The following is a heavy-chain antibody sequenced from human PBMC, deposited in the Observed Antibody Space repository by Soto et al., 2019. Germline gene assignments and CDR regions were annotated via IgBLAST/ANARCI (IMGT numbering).Heavy chain of an antibody. CDR1: GGSISVYY. D-gene: IGHD3-3*01. Sequence: QVQLQESGPGLVKPSETLSLTCTVSGGSISVYYWSWIRQPPGKGLEWIGYIYYSGSTNYNPSLKSRVTISVDTSKNQFSLKLSSVTAADTAVYYCARGGWRHIDYWGRGTLVTVSS. CDR3: ARGGWRHIDY. J-gene: IGHJ4*02. CDR2: IYYSGST. V-gene: IGHV4-59*08.